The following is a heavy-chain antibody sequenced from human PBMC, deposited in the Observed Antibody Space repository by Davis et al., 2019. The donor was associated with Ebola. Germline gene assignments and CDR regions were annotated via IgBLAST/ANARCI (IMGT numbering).Heavy chain of an antibody. CDR2: INSDGSST. D-gene: IGHD3-9*01. V-gene: IGHV3-74*01. CDR1: GFTFSSYW. CDR3: ARAARGGLRYFDWLYRFDP. Sequence: GESLKISCAASGFTFSSYWMHWVRQAQGKGLVWVSSINSDGSSTSYADSVRGRFTISRDNAKNTLYLQMNSLRAEDTAVYYCARAARGGLRYFDWLYRFDPWGQGTLVTVSS. J-gene: IGHJ5*02.